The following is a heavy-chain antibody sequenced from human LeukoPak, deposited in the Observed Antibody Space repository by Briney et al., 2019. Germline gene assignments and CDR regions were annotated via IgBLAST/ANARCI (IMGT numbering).Heavy chain of an antibody. J-gene: IGHJ3*02. CDR3: ARSPGEVVNPEYAFDI. CDR1: GFSFSSYA. V-gene: IGHV3-23*01. D-gene: IGHD3-10*01. CDR2: IGGSGGPT. Sequence: PGGSLRLSCAASGFSFSSYAMTWVRQAPGKGLEWVSAIGGSGGPTYYADSVKGRFTISRDNSKDTLYLQMGSLRAEDMAVYYCARSPGEVVNPEYAFDIWGQGTMVTVSS.